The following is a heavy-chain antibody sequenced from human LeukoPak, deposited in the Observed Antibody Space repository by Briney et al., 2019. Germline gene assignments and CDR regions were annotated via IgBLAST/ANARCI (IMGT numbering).Heavy chain of an antibody. D-gene: IGHD3-10*01. J-gene: IGHJ4*02. CDR1: GFTFTGYS. CDR3: AREKRGSH. V-gene: IGHV3-21*01. CDR2: ISTGTYI. Sequence: KPGGSLRLSCAASGFTFTGYSMNWVRQAPGKGLEWVSSISTGTYIYYADSVKGRFTISRDNAKNSLYLQMNSLRAEDTAVYYCAREKRGSHWGQGTLVTVSS.